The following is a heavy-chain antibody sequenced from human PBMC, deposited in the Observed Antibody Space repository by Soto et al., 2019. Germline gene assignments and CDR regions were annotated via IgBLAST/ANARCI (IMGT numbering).Heavy chain of an antibody. CDR2: IYPGDSDT. CDR3: ARVPPGRDGYNKFDF. Sequence: GDSVKSSGEGSGCTFSEYWSGWVRQMPGKGLEWMGIIYPGDSDTRYSPSFPGQVTISADKSISTAYLQWSSLKASDTAMYYCARVPPGRDGYNKFDFWGPGTLVPVS. D-gene: IGHD5-12*01. V-gene: IGHV5-51*01. CDR1: GCTFSEYW. J-gene: IGHJ4*02.